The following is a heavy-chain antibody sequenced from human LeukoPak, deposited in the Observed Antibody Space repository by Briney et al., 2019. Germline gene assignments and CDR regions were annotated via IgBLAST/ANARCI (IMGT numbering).Heavy chain of an antibody. D-gene: IGHD4-17*01. Sequence: GGSLRLSCAASGFTFDDYAMHWVRQAPGKGLEWVSGISWNSGSIGYADSVKGRFTISRDNAKNSLYLQMNSLRAEDMALYYCAKDSGATVTPASDFDYWGQGTLVTVSS. CDR1: GFTFDDYA. CDR2: ISWNSGSI. CDR3: AKDSGATVTPASDFDY. J-gene: IGHJ4*02. V-gene: IGHV3-9*03.